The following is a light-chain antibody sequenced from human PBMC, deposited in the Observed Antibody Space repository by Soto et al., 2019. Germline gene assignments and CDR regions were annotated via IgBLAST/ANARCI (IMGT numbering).Light chain of an antibody. CDR2: GAS. CDR1: ESVAGY. V-gene: IGKV3-11*01. CDR3: QQRQYWPPIT. Sequence: VLPQSNATPSLSPGEGATLSCMVSESVAGYLAWYQQKPGLPPRLLIYGASSRATGVPDRFSGSGSGTDFTLTISSLEPEDFAIYYCQQRQYWPPITFGQGTRLEI. J-gene: IGKJ5*01.